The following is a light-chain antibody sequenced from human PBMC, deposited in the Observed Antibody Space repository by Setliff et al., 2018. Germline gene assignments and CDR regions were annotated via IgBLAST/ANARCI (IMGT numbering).Light chain of an antibody. CDR3: CSYTGTSTPYV. CDR1: GSDGGAYKF. CDR2: DVS. V-gene: IGLV2-14*01. Sequence: QSVLAQPASVSGSPGQSIAVSCTGSGSDGGAYKFVSWYQQRPGKAPRLMIYDVSNRPSGVSDRFSGSKSGNTASLTISGLQAEDEADYYCCSYTGTSTPYVFGTGTKVTVL. J-gene: IGLJ1*01.